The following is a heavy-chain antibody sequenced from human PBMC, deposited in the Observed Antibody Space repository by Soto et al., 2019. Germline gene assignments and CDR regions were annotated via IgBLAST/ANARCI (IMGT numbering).Heavy chain of an antibody. CDR2: ISASNGNT. CDR3: ARAQSGDYEGCGY. V-gene: IGHV1-18*01. CDR1: GYTFTNYG. Sequence: QVQLVQSGAEVKKPGASVKVSCKASGYTFTNYGINWVRQAPGQGLEWVGWISASNGNTNYAQRVQGRVTMTTDTSTSTAYMELRSLRSYDTAVYYCARAQSGDYEGCGYWGQGTLVTVSS. D-gene: IGHD4-17*01. J-gene: IGHJ4*02.